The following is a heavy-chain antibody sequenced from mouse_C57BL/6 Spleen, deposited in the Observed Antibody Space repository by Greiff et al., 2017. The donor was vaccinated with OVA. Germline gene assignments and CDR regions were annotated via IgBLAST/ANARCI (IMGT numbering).Heavy chain of an antibody. Sequence: QVQLKQSGAELVKPGASVKMSCKASGYTFTSYWITWVKQRPGQGLEWIGDIYPGSGSTNYNEKFKSKATLTVDTSSSTAYMQLSSLTSEDSAVYYCARKGFTTVEAYWGQGTLVTVSA. CDR3: ARKGFTTVEAY. CDR1: GYTFTSYW. CDR2: IYPGSGST. V-gene: IGHV1-55*01. D-gene: IGHD1-1*01. J-gene: IGHJ3*01.